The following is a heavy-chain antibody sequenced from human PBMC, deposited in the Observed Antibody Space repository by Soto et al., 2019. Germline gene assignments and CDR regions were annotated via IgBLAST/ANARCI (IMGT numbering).Heavy chain of an antibody. D-gene: IGHD6-19*01. CDR2: INQDGSEK. CDR3: ARETRSSGWSNGP. Sequence: EVQLVESGGGLVQPGGSLRLSCAASGFTFSGYWMSWVRQAPGKGLEWVANINQDGSEKYYVDSVKGRFTISRDNAKNSLYLQVNSLRDEDTAVYYCARETRSSGWSNGPWGQGTLVTVSS. CDR1: GFTFSGYW. J-gene: IGHJ5*02. V-gene: IGHV3-7*01.